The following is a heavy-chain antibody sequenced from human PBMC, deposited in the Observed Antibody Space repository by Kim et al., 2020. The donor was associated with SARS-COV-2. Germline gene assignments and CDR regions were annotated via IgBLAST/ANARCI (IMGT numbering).Heavy chain of an antibody. J-gene: IGHJ4*02. D-gene: IGHD2-2*01. CDR1: GYTFTSYY. CDR3: ARGIVVVPAAIGLPGY. V-gene: IGHV1-46*01. Sequence: ASVKVSCKASGYTFTSYYMHWVRQAPGQGLEWMGIINPSGGSTSYAQKFQGRVTMTRDTSTSTVYMELSSLRSEDTAVYYCARGIVVVPAAIGLPGYWGQGTLVTVSS. CDR2: INPSGGST.